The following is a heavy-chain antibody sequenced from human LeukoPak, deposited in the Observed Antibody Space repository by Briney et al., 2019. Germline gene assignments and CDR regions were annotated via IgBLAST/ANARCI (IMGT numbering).Heavy chain of an antibody. Sequence: AETLSLTCTVSGAAISNYYSTWIGQPAGKALEWIGRIYSSGSTYYNPSLKSRVTISVDTSKNQFSLKLSSVTAADTAVYYCATCIAVAGGDFDYWGQGTLVTVSS. J-gene: IGHJ4*02. CDR3: ATCIAVAGGDFDY. V-gene: IGHV4-4*07. CDR2: IYSSGST. CDR1: GAAISNYY. D-gene: IGHD6-19*01.